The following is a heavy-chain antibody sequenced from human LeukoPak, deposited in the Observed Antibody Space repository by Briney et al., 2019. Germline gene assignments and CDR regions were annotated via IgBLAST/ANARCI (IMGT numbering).Heavy chain of an antibody. CDR3: ASADGYKIDY. D-gene: IGHD5-24*01. Sequence: SETLSLTCTVSGDSISGSSYYWGWIRQPPGKGLGWIGNVYHGGSTYYNPSLQSRVSISVDTSNNQFSLKVSSVTAADTAVYYCASADGYKIDYWGQGTLVTVSS. J-gene: IGHJ4*02. V-gene: IGHV4-39*01. CDR1: GDSISGSSYY. CDR2: VYHGGST.